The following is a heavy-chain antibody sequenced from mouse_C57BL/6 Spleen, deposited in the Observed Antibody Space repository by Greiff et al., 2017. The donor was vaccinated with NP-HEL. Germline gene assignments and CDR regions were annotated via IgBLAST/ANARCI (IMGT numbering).Heavy chain of an antibody. CDR3: ARGGLWLRRVGDYYAMDY. V-gene: IGHV1-64*01. D-gene: IGHD2-2*01. CDR1: GYTFTSYW. J-gene: IGHJ4*01. CDR2: IHPNSGST. Sequence: QVQLQQPGAELVKPGASVKLSCKASGYTFTSYWMHWVKQRPGQGLEWIGMIHPNSGSTNYNEKFKSKATLTVDKSSSTAYMQLSSLTSEDSAVYYCARGGLWLRRVGDYYAMDYWGQGTSVTVSS.